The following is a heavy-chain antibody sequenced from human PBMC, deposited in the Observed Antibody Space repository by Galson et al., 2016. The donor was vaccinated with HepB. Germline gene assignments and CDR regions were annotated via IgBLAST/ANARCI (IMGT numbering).Heavy chain of an antibody. V-gene: IGHV4-39*07. J-gene: IGHJ4*02. CDR2: IYYSGST. CDR1: GGSISSSSYY. D-gene: IGHD6-19*01. Sequence: SETLSLTCTVSGGSISSSSYYWGWIRQPPGKGLEWIGSIYYSGSTYYNPSLTSRVTKSVETSKNQFSLRSEDTAFYYCARAYKYSSGWSRPVPLDNWGQGTLVTVSS. CDR3: ARAYKYSSGWSRPVPLDN.